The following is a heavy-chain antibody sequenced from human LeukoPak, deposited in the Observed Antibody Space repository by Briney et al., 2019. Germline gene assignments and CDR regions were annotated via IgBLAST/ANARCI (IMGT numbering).Heavy chain of an antibody. CDR2: IYPGDSDT. Sequence: GESLKISCKASGYSFTRYWIGWVRQMPGKGLEWMGIIYPGDSDTRYSPSFQGQVTISADKSISTAYLQWNSLKASDTAMYYCARLGRQLVVRCWFDPWGQGTLVTVSS. CDR3: ARLGRQLVVRCWFDP. CDR1: GYSFTRYW. V-gene: IGHV5-51*01. J-gene: IGHJ5*02. D-gene: IGHD6-13*01.